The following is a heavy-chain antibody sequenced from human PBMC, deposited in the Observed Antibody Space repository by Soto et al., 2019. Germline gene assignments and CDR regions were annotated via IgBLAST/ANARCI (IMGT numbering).Heavy chain of an antibody. V-gene: IGHV3-30*18. CDR2: ISYDGSNK. Sequence: GGSLRLSCAASGFTFSSYGMHWVRQAPGKGLEWVAVISYDGSNKYYADSVKGRFTISRDNSKNTLYLQMNSLRAEDTAVYYCAKVRPRDDSSGYAPFDYWGQGTLVTVSS. CDR3: AKVRPRDDSSGYAPFDY. D-gene: IGHD3-22*01. CDR1: GFTFSSYG. J-gene: IGHJ4*02.